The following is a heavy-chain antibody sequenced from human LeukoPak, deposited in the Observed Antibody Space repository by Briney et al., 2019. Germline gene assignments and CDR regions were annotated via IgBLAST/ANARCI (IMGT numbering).Heavy chain of an antibody. J-gene: IGHJ4*02. CDR3: ARGGKATVVTM. CDR2: IYSSGST. Sequence: SETLSLTCTVSGGSINSYYWSWIRQPAGKGLEWIGRIYSSGSTNYNPSLKSRVSVSVDTSKNQFSLKLTSVTAADTAVYYCARGGKATVVTMWGQGILVTLSS. V-gene: IGHV4-4*07. CDR1: GGSINSYY. D-gene: IGHD4-23*01.